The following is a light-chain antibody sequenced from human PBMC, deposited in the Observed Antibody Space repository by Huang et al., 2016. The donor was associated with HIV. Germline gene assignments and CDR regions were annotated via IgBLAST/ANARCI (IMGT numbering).Light chain of an antibody. CDR3: QQYNNWPIT. V-gene: IGKV3-15*01. CDR2: GAS. Sequence: EVVLTQSPAILSVSPGERAALSCRASQIVNTNLAGYQQKTGQAPRLLIHGASTRATIIPARFSGSGSGTEFTLTISSLQSEDFAVYYCQQYNNWPITFGQGTRLEIK. CDR1: QIVNTN. J-gene: IGKJ5*01.